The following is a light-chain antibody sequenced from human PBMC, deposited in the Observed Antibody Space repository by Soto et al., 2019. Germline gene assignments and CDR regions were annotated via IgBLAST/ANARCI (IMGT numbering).Light chain of an antibody. J-gene: IGKJ2*01. CDR1: QAINKN. V-gene: IGKV1-39*01. Sequence: DIQMTQSPASLSASVGDRVTITCRASQAINKNLNWYRHKLGKAPELLIYDASDSQAGVLSRFSGSGSGADFTLIISGLQPEDFATYYCQQSYNSPYTFGQGTKLEIK. CDR3: QQSYNSPYT. CDR2: DAS.